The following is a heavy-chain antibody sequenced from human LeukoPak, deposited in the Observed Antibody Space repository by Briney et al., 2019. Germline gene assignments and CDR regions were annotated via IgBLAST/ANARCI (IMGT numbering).Heavy chain of an antibody. CDR1: GFTFSSHD. D-gene: IGHD3-9*01. V-gene: IGHV3-13*01. Sequence: GSLRLSCAASGFTFSSHDMHWVRQAAGKGLEWVSAIDTAGDTYYPGSVKGRFTISRENAKNSLYLQMNSLRAEDTAVYYCARAGRGLRYFDWLTYDYWGQGTLVTVSS. CDR3: ARAGRGLRYFDWLTYDY. CDR2: IDTAGDT. J-gene: IGHJ4*02.